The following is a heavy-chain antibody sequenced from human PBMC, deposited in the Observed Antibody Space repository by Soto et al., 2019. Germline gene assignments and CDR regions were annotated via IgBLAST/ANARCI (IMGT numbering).Heavy chain of an antibody. D-gene: IGHD3-3*01. Sequence: ASVKVSCKASGYTFTSYYMHWVRQAPGQGLEWMGIINPSGGSTSYAQKFQGRVTMTRDTSTSTVYMELSSLRSEDTAVYYCARGVRDFWSGYTLDVWGEGTTVTVSS. J-gene: IGHJ6*02. CDR3: ARGVRDFWSGYTLDV. CDR1: GYTFTSYY. V-gene: IGHV1-46*01. CDR2: INPSGGST.